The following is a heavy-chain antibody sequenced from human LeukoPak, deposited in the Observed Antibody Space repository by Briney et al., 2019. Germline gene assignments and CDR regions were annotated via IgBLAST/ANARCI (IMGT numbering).Heavy chain of an antibody. CDR2: ISSSSSYI. CDR1: GFTFSSYS. CDR3: ASAYYDILTGYSSWFDP. V-gene: IGHV3-21*01. J-gene: IGHJ5*02. Sequence: GGSLRLSCAASGFTFSSYSMNWVRQAPGKGLEWVSSISSSSSYIYCADSVKGRFTISRDNARNSLYLQMNSLRAEDTAVYYCASAYYDILTGYSSWFDPWGQGTLVTVSS. D-gene: IGHD3-9*01.